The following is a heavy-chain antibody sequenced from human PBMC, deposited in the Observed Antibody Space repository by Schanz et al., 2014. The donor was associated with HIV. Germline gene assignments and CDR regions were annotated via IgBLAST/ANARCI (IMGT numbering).Heavy chain of an antibody. Sequence: EVQILESGGGLVQPGGSLRLSCVVSGLSFSTSMMNWVRQVPGKGLEWVSSISTSSSYIYYADSVRGRFTVSRDNAENSLYLQMNSLRAEDTAVYYCAKGSNYYGLDVWGQGTTVTVSS. CDR2: ISTSSSYI. J-gene: IGHJ6*02. CDR1: GLSFSTSM. D-gene: IGHD3-10*01. CDR3: AKGSNYYGLDV. V-gene: IGHV3-21*04.